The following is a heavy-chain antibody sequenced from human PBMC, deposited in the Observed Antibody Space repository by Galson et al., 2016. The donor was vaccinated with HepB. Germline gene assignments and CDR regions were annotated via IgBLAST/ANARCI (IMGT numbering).Heavy chain of an antibody. CDR1: GYSFTTNW. D-gene: IGHD3-22*01. CDR2: IYPGDSDA. CDR3: ARLDYDSTDSYNGFDP. J-gene: IGHJ5*02. V-gene: IGHV5-51*01. Sequence: QSGAEVKKPGESLKISCKGSGYSFTTNWIAWVRQMPGKGLEWMGIIYPGDSDARYSPSFQGQVTISADKSINTAYLQWSSLKASDTAMYYCARLDYDSTDSYNGFDPWGQGTLVTVSS.